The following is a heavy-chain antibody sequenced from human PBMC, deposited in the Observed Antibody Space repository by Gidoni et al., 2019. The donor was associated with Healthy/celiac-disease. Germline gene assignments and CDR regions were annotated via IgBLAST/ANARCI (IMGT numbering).Heavy chain of an antibody. CDR1: GGSFRGYY. CDR3: ARGRTNGVIRGYSSSWYGY. Sequence: QVQLQQWGAGLLKPSKTLSLTCAVYGGSFRGYYGSWIRQPPGKVLEWIGEINHSGRTNYNPSLKSRVTIAVDTSKNQFSLKLSSVTAADTAVYYCARGRTNGVIRGYSSSWYGYWGQGTLVTVSS. D-gene: IGHD6-13*01. V-gene: IGHV4-34*01. CDR2: INHSGRT. J-gene: IGHJ4*02.